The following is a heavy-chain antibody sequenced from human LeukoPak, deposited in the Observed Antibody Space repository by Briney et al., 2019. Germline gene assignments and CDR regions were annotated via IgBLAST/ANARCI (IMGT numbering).Heavy chain of an antibody. V-gene: IGHV3-48*03. CDR3: ARGGAYYGGDCYNAFDI. CDR1: GFTFSSYE. Sequence: GGSLRLSCAASGFTFSSYEMNWVRQAPGKGLEWVSYISSSGSTIYYADSVKGRFTISRDNATTSLYLEMNSLRAEDTAVYYCARGGAYYGGDCYNAFDIWGQGTMVTVSS. J-gene: IGHJ3*02. D-gene: IGHD2-21*02. CDR2: ISSSGSTI.